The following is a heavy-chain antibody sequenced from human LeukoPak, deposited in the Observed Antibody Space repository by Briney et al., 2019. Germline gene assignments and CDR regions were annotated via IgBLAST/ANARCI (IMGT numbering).Heavy chain of an antibody. V-gene: IGHV4-59*01. CDR1: GGSISSYY. CDR2: IYYSGST. Sequence: SETLSLTCTVSGGSISSYYWSWIRQPPGKGLEWIGYIYYSGSTNYNPSLKSRVTISVDTSKNQFSLKLSSVTAAGTAVYYCARAGVVVPAARWFAFDIWGQGTMVTVSS. D-gene: IGHD2-2*01. CDR3: ARAGVVVPAARWFAFDI. J-gene: IGHJ3*02.